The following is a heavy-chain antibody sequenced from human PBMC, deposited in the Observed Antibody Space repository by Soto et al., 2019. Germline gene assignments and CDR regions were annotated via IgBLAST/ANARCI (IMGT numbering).Heavy chain of an antibody. D-gene: IGHD3-10*01. CDR2: IKEDGSEK. CDR1: GFTSSLYS. J-gene: IGHJ5*01. CDR3: AGGSSEFRGGSDS. Sequence: EVQLVESGGGLVQPGGSLRLSCTASGFTSSLYSMTWVRQAPGKGLEWVANIKEDGSEKYYVDSVKGRFTISRDNAKNTLWLHMNSLGDEDTAVYYCAGGSSEFRGGSDSWGQGTLVTVSS. V-gene: IGHV3-7*03.